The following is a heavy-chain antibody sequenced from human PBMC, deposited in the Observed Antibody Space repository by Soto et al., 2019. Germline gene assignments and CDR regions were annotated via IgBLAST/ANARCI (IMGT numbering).Heavy chain of an antibody. J-gene: IGHJ4*02. D-gene: IGHD1-26*01. V-gene: IGHV4-39*07. CDR2: IYYSGST. CDR3: AREGGIVGATTVDY. Sequence: SETLSLTCTVSGGSISSSSYYWGWIRQPPGKGLEWIGSIYYSGSTYYNPSLKSRVTISVDTSKNQFSLKLSSVTAADTAVYYCAREGGIVGATTVDYWGQGTLVTSPQ. CDR1: GGSISSSSYY.